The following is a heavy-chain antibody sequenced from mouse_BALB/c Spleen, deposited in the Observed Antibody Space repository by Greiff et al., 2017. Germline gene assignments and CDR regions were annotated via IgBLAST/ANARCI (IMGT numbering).Heavy chain of an antibody. J-gene: IGHJ1*01. V-gene: IGHV5-12-1*01. D-gene: IGHD1-1*01. CDR1: GFAFSSYD. CDR3: ARRSSYWYFDV. CDR2: ISSGGGST. Sequence: EVHLVESGGGLVKPGGSLKLSCAASGFAFSSYDMSWVRQTPEKRLEWVAYISSGGGSTYYPDTVKGRFTISRDNAKNTLYLQMSSLKSEDTAMYYCARRSSYWYFDVWGAGTTVTVSS.